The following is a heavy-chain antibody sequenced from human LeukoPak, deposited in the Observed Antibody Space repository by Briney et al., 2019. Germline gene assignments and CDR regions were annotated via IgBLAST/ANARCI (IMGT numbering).Heavy chain of an antibody. CDR2: IYYSGST. V-gene: IGHV4-59*01. Sequence: PSETLSLTCTVSGGSISSYYWSWIRQPPGKGLEWIGYIYYSGSTNYNPSLKSRVTISVDTSKNQFSLKLSSVTAADTAVYYCARGGNIVVVPAEDWFDPWGQGTLVTVSS. CDR1: GGSISSYY. D-gene: IGHD2-2*01. CDR3: ARGGNIVVVPAEDWFDP. J-gene: IGHJ5*02.